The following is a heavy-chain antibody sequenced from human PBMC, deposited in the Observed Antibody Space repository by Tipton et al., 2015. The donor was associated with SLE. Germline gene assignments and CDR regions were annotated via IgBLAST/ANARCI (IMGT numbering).Heavy chain of an antibody. CDR2: ISAYNGNT. J-gene: IGHJ3*02. D-gene: IGHD5-18*01. CDR1: GGTFSSYT. V-gene: IGHV1-18*01. Sequence: QVQLVQSGAEVKKPGSSVKVSCKASGGTFSSYTISWVRQAPGQGLECMGWISAYNGNTNYAQKLQGRVTMTTDTSTSTAYMELSSLRSEDTAVYYCATLPRLHLWLHAFDIWGQGTMVTVSS. CDR3: ATLPRLHLWLHAFDI.